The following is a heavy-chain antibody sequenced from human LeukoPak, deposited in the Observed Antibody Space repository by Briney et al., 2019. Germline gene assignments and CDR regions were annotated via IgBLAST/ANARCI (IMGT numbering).Heavy chain of an antibody. CDR1: GFTFSSYG. V-gene: IGHV3-33*06. Sequence: GGSLRLSCAASGFTFSSYGMHWVRQAPGKGLEWVAVIWYDGSNKYYADSVKGRFTISRDNSKNTLYLQMNSLRAEDTAVYYCAKEGGGSSGYVIEYYFDYWGQGTLVTVSS. D-gene: IGHD6-19*01. J-gene: IGHJ4*02. CDR3: AKEGGGSSGYVIEYYFDY. CDR2: IWYDGSNK.